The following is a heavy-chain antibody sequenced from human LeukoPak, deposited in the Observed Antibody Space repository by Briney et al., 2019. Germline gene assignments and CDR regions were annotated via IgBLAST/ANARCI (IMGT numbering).Heavy chain of an antibody. V-gene: IGHV3-9*03. CDR2: ISWNIGSI. Sequence: PGRSLRLSCAASGFKFDDYAMHWVRQAPGKGLEWVSGISWNIGSIDYADSVKGRFTISRDNAKNSLYLQMNSLRAEDMALYYCAKALGIDYWGQGTLVTVSS. D-gene: IGHD7-27*01. J-gene: IGHJ4*02. CDR1: GFKFDDYA. CDR3: AKALGIDY.